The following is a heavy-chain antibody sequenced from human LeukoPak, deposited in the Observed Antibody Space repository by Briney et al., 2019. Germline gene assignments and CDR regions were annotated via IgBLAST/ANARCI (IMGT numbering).Heavy chain of an antibody. CDR2: ISAYNGNT. CDR1: GYTFTSYG. CDR3: ARSDIVVVVAALWFDP. V-gene: IGHV1-18*01. D-gene: IGHD2-15*01. J-gene: IGHJ5*02. Sequence: ASVKVSCKASGYTFTSYGISWVRQAPGQGFEWMGWISAYNGNTNYAQKLQGRVTMTTDTSTSTAYMELRSLRSDDTAVYYCARSDIVVVVAALWFDPWGQGTLVTVSS.